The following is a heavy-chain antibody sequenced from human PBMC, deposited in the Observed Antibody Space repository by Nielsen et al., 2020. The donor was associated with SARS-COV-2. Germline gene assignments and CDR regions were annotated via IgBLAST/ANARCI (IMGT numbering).Heavy chain of an antibody. V-gene: IGHV3-9*01. CDR1: GFTFDDYA. CDR3: AVRGALYWYFDL. Sequence: GGSLRLSCAASGFTFDDYAMHWVRQAPGKGLEWVSGISWNSGSIGYADSVKGRFTISRDNAKNSLYLQMNSLRAEDTALYYCAVRGALYWYFDLWGRGTLVTVSS. CDR2: ISWNSGSI. J-gene: IGHJ2*01. D-gene: IGHD3-10*01.